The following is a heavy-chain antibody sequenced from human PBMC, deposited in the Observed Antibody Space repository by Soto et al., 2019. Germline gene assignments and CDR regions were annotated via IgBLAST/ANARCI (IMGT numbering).Heavy chain of an antibody. CDR3: ARAPAPFDP. V-gene: IGHV1-69*10. D-gene: IGHD2-2*01. CDR1: GCSFSSLV. CDR2: INPMLGVA. J-gene: IGHJ5*02. Sequence: SVKVSCKASGCSFSSLVISWLRQAPGQGPEWMGGINPMLGVANFAQKFQDRVTITADESTTTAYMELSSLRSEDTAVYSCARAPAPFDPWGQGTLVTVSS.